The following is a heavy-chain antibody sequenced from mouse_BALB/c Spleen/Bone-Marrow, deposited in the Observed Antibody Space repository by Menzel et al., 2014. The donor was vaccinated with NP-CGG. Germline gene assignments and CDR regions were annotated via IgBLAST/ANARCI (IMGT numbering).Heavy chain of an antibody. Sequence: VQLVESGAELARPGASVKLSCKASGYTFTSYWMQWIKQRPGQGLEWIGAIYPGDGDTRYTQKFKGKATLTADKSSSTAYMQLSSLASEDSAVYYCARGFLFDYWGQGTTLTVSS. J-gene: IGHJ2*01. V-gene: IGHV1-87*01. CDR3: ARGFLFDY. CDR2: IYPGDGDT. CDR1: GYTFTSYW.